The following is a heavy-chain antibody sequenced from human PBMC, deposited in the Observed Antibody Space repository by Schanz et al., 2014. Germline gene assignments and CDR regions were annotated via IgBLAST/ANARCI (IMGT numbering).Heavy chain of an antibody. CDR2: IGNGGVTI. CDR3: ARIGGSVFDY. J-gene: IGHJ4*02. Sequence: QVQLVDSGGGLVKPGGSLRLSCTASGFPFSDYFMAWIRQPPGRGLEWVSYIGNGGVTIYYADSVKGRFTISRDNSKNALCLQRNSLRAEDTAVYYCARIGGSVFDYWAQGTLVTVSS. D-gene: IGHD3-10*01. CDR1: GFPFSDYF. V-gene: IGHV3-11*01.